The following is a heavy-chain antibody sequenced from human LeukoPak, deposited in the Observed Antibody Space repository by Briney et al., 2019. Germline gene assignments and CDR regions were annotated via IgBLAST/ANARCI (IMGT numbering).Heavy chain of an antibody. J-gene: IGHJ3*02. CDR3: ARGRDHAFDI. CDR2: ISSSSNAI. Sequence: GGSLRLSCAASGLAFTTSAMDWVRQTPGKGLEWLSFISSSSNAIYYGDSVRGRFTISRDNAKNSLYLQMNSLRAEDTAIYFCARGRDHAFDIWGQGTRVTVSS. V-gene: IGHV3-48*01. CDR1: GLAFTTSA.